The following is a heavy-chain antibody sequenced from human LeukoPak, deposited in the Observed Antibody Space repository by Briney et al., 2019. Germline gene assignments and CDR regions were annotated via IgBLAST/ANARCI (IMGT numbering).Heavy chain of an antibody. Sequence: GGSLRLSCAASGFTFSSYAMHWVRQAPGKGLEWVVVISYDGSNKYYADSVKGRFTISRDNSKNTLYLQMNSLRAEDTAVYYCARDYGDYNYWGQGTLVTVSS. D-gene: IGHD4-17*01. V-gene: IGHV3-30-3*01. CDR2: ISYDGSNK. CDR3: ARDYGDYNY. CDR1: GFTFSSYA. J-gene: IGHJ4*02.